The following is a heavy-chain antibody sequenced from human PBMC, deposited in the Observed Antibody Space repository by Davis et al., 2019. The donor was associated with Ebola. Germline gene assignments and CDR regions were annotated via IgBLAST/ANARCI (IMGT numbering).Heavy chain of an antibody. J-gene: IGHJ4*02. CDR3: ARSVLGLRFDWAYYFDY. D-gene: IGHD5-12*01. V-gene: IGHV4-39*01. Sequence: MPSETLSLTCTVSGGSISSSSYYWGWIRQPPGKGLEWIGSIYYSGSTYYNPSLKSRVTISVDTSKNQFSLKLSSVTAADTAVYYCARSVLGLRFDWAYYFDYWGQGTLVTVSS. CDR2: IYYSGST. CDR1: GGSISSSSYY.